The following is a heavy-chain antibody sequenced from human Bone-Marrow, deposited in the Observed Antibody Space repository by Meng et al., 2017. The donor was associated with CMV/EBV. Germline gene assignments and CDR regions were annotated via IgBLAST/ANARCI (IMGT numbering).Heavy chain of an antibody. V-gene: IGHV1-69*05. CDR3: ARASLAATPYYYYYGMDV. Sequence: SVKVSCKASGGTFSSYAISWVRQAPGQGLEWMGGIIPIFGTANYAQKFQGRVTITTDESTSTAYMELSSLRSEDTAVYYCARASLAATPYYYYYGMDVWGQGTTVTVYS. J-gene: IGHJ6*02. CDR1: GGTFSSYA. D-gene: IGHD2-15*01. CDR2: IIPIFGTA.